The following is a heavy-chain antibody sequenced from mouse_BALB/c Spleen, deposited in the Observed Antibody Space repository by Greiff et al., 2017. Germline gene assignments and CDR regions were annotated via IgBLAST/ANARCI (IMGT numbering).Heavy chain of an antibody. CDR1: GYSITSGYY. J-gene: IGHJ4*01. Sequence: DVKLVESGPGLVKPSQSLSLTCSVTGYSITSGYYWNWIRQFPGNKLEWMGYISYDGSNNYNPSLKNRISITRDTSKNQFFLKLNSVTTEDTATYYCARQYGNYVEAMDYWGQGTSVTVSS. CDR3: ARQYGNYVEAMDY. CDR2: ISYDGSN. D-gene: IGHD2-10*02. V-gene: IGHV3-6*02.